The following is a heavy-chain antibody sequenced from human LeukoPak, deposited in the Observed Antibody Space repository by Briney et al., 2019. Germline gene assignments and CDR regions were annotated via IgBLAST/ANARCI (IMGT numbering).Heavy chain of an antibody. J-gene: IGHJ6*03. CDR3: ARESSGSYYNPQGYMDV. V-gene: IGHV4-59*12. D-gene: IGHD3-10*01. Sequence: SETLSLTCTVFGGSISNYYWSWIRQPPGKGLEWIGFIYHIGSTNYNPSLKSRVTMSVDTSKNQFSLNLSSVTAADTAVYYCARESSGSYYNPQGYMDVWGKGTTVTVSS. CDR1: GGSISNYY. CDR2: IYHIGST.